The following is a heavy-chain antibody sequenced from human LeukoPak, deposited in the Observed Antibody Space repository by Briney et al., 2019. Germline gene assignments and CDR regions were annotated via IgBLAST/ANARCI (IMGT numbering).Heavy chain of an antibody. V-gene: IGHV3-48*01. CDR1: GFRFSDYS. J-gene: IGHJ4*02. Sequence: GRSLRFSCAASGFRFSDYSMNWVRQAPGKGLEWISYVGIDSGNTNYADSVKGRFTISGDKAKNSLYLQMNSLRVEDTAVYYCARDYKYAFDNWGQGTLVTVSS. CDR3: ARDYKYAFDN. D-gene: IGHD5-24*01. CDR2: VGIDSGNT.